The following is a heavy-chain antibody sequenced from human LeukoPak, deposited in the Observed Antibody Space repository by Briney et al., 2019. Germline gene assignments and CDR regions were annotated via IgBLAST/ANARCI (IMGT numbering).Heavy chain of an antibody. CDR2: INHSGST. CDR1: GGSFSGYY. CDR3: ARAYSSGSWVDY. D-gene: IGHD6-19*01. J-gene: IGHJ4*02. Sequence: SETLSLTCAVYGGSFSGYYWSWIRQPPGKGLEWIGEINHSGSTNYNPSLKSRVTISVDTSKNQFSLKLSSVTAADTAVYYCARAYSSGSWVDYWGQGTLVTVSS. V-gene: IGHV4-34*01.